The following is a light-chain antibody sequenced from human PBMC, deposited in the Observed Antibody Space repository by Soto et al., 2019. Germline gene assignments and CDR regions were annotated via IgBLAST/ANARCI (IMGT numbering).Light chain of an antibody. Sequence: QITQSTSTLSASVGGTVTITFRASQSISVSLAWYQQKPGKAPNLLIYDASTLQGGVPSRFSGSGSGTEFTLTVTSLQPEDFATYFCQQYDKYSTFGHRTKVDIK. CDR1: QSISVS. J-gene: IGKJ1*01. V-gene: IGKV1-5*01. CDR3: QQYDKYST. CDR2: DAS.